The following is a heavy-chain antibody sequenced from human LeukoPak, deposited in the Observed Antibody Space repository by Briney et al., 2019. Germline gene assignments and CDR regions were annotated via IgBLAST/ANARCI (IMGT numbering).Heavy chain of an antibody. J-gene: IGHJ6*02. Sequence: GGSLRLSCAASGFTVSNSYMSWVRQAPGKGLEWVSVIYSGDIGGYTYYSDSVKGRFTISRDNSKNTLNLQMNSLRDEETAVYYCERDPNYYNYGMDVWGQGTMVTVSS. CDR3: ERDPNYYNYGMDV. CDR1: GFTVSNSY. CDR2: IYSGDIGGYT. V-gene: IGHV3-66*01.